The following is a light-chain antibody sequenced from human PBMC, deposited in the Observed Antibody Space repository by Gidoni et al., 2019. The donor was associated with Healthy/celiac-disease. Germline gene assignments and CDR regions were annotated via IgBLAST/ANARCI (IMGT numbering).Light chain of an antibody. CDR2: DAS. CDR1: QSVSSY. V-gene: IGKV3-11*01. Sequence: ELVLTQSPATLSLSPGERATLSCRASQSVSSYLAWYQQKPGQAPRLLIYDASNRATGIPARFSGSGSGTDFTLTISRLELEDFAVYYCQQRSNSFGGGTKVEIK. CDR3: QQRSNS. J-gene: IGKJ4*01.